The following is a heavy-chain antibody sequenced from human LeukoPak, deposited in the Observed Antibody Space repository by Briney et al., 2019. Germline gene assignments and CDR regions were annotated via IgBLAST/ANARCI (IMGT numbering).Heavy chain of an antibody. CDR2: IIPIFGTA. J-gene: IGHJ1*01. Sequence: SVKVSCKASGGTFSSYAISWVRQAPGRGLEWMGGIIPIFGTANYAQKFQGRVTITADESTSTAYMELSSLRSEDTAVYYCARSPDRVVPAAIRYFQHWGQGTLVTVSS. CDR1: GGTFSSYA. D-gene: IGHD2-2*02. V-gene: IGHV1-69*13. CDR3: ARSPDRVVPAAIRYFQH.